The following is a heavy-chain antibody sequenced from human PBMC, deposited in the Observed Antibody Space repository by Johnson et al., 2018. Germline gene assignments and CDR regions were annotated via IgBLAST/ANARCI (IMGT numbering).Heavy chain of an antibody. J-gene: IGHJ6*02. CDR2: ISYDGSNK. D-gene: IGHD3-22*01. CDR3: TRLGLWNSSGYYYYGMDV. V-gene: IGHV3-30-3*01. Sequence: QVQLVQSGGGLVKPGGSLRLSCAASGFTFSSYAMHWVRQAPGKGLEWVAVISYDGSNKYYADSVKGRFTISRDNSKNTLNLQMNSLRAEDTAVYYCTRLGLWNSSGYYYYGMDVWGQGTTVTVSS. CDR1: GFTFSSYA.